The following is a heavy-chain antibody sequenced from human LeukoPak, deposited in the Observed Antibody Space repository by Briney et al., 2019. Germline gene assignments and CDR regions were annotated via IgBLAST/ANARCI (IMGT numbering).Heavy chain of an antibody. D-gene: IGHD3-22*01. CDR3: ARGTSGYYYF. CDR2: IIPILGIA. CDR1: GGTFSSNT. V-gene: IGHV1-69*02. Sequence: SSVKVSCRASGGTFSSNTISWVRQAPGQGLGWMGRIIPILGIANYAQKFQGRVTITADKSTSTAYMELSSLRSEDTAVYYCARGTSGYYYFWGQGTLVTVSS. J-gene: IGHJ4*02.